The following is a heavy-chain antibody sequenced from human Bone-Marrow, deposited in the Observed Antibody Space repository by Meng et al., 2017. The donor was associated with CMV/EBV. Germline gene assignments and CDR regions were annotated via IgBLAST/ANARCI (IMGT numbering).Heavy chain of an antibody. V-gene: IGHV3-30-3*01. D-gene: IGHD3-22*01. CDR1: GFTFSSYA. Sequence: GGSLRLSCAASGFTFSSYAMHWVRQAPGKGLEWVAVISYDGSNKYYADSVKGRFTISRDNSKNTLYLQMNSLRAEDTAVYYCARVRYYDSSGYFDYWGQGTLVNVAS. J-gene: IGHJ4*02. CDR3: ARVRYYDSSGYFDY. CDR2: ISYDGSNK.